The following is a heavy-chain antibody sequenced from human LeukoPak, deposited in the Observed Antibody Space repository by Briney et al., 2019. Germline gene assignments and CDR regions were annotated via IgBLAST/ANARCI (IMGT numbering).Heavy chain of an antibody. Sequence: KASETLSLTCTVSGGSISSGGYYWSWIRQHPGKGLEWIGYIYYSGSTNYNPSLKSRVTISVDTSKNQFSLHLSSVTAADTAVYHCARDSRTTTAFDIWGQGTMVTVSS. V-gene: IGHV4-61*08. CDR3: ARDSRTTTAFDI. CDR2: IYYSGST. CDR1: GGSISSGGYY. J-gene: IGHJ3*02. D-gene: IGHD1-1*01.